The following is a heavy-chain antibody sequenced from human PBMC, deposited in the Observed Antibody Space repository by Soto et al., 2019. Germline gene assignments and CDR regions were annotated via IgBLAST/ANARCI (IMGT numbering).Heavy chain of an antibody. CDR1: GYTFTSYD. CDR2: MNPNSGNT. D-gene: IGHD4-17*01. Sequence: QVQLVQSGAEVKKPGASVKVSCKASGYTFTSYDINWVRQATGQGLEWMGWMNPNSGNTGYAQKFQGRVTMTRNTSISTAYMELSSLRSEDTAVYYCARGRIGYGDYRIKDPYYYYGMDVWGQGTTVTVSS. J-gene: IGHJ6*02. V-gene: IGHV1-8*01. CDR3: ARGRIGYGDYRIKDPYYYYGMDV.